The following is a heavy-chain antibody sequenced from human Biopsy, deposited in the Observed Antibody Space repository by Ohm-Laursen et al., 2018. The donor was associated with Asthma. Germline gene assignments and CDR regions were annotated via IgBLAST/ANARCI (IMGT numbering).Heavy chain of an antibody. J-gene: IGHJ4*02. Sequence: SETLSLTCTVSGVSIRSYYWTWIRQPPGKGLEWIGNIHYSGSTYSNPSLKSRVTISVDTSKNQFSLKLRSVTAADAAVYYCARGIARETGLFDHFDYWGQGTLVTVSS. V-gene: IGHV4-59*01. CDR1: GVSIRSYY. CDR2: IHYSGST. D-gene: IGHD2-21*01. CDR3: ARGIARETGLFDHFDY.